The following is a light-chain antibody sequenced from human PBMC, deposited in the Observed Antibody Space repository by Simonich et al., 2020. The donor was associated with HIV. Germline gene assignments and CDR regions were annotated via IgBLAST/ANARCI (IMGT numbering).Light chain of an antibody. Sequence: GAPGQRVTISCTGSSSNIGAGYDVHWYQQLPGTAPKLLIYGNTNRPSGVPDRFSGSKSGTSASLAITGLQAEDEADYYCQSYDSSLSGWVFGGGTKLTVL. J-gene: IGLJ3*02. CDR1: SSNIGAGYD. CDR2: GNT. V-gene: IGLV1-40*01. CDR3: QSYDSSLSGWV.